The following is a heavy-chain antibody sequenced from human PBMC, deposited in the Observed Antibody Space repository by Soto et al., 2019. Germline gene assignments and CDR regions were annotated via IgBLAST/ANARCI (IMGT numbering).Heavy chain of an antibody. CDR3: ARGIGSSWYLSYWYFDL. Sequence: EVQLVESGGGLVQPGGSLRLSCAASGFTFSSYWMSWVRQAPGKGLEWVANIKQDGSEKYYVDSVKGRFTISRDNAKNSLYLQMNSLRAEDTAVYYCARGIGSSWYLSYWYFDLWGRGTLVTVSS. V-gene: IGHV3-7*01. D-gene: IGHD6-13*01. CDR1: GFTFSSYW. J-gene: IGHJ2*01. CDR2: IKQDGSEK.